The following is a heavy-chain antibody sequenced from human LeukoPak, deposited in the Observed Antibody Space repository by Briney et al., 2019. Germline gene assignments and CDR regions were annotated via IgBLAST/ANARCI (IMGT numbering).Heavy chain of an antibody. CDR2: ISDRGTYI. D-gene: IGHD2-2*01. Sequence: GGSLRLSCAASGFTFSSYSMNWVRQALGKGLEWVSSISDRGTYIYYADSVKGRFTISRDNAKNSLYLQMNSLRAEDTAVYYCANHLACGSTSCPPFDSWGQGTLFTVSS. CDR3: ANHLACGSTSCPPFDS. CDR1: GFTFSSYS. V-gene: IGHV3-21*01. J-gene: IGHJ4*02.